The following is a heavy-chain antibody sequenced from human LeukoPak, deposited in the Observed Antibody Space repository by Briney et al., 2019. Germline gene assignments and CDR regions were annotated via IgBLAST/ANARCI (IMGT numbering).Heavy chain of an antibody. CDR1: GFTFSTYW. CDR3: ARGDGYNFFDY. D-gene: IGHD5-24*01. V-gene: IGHV3-53*01. CDR2: FYVGGAT. Sequence: GGSLRLSCAASGFTFSTYWMHWVRQAPGKGLEWVSVFYVGGATYYADSVKGRFTISRDNSENTLYLQMKSLRAEDTAVYYCARGDGYNFFDYWGQGTLVTVSS. J-gene: IGHJ4*02.